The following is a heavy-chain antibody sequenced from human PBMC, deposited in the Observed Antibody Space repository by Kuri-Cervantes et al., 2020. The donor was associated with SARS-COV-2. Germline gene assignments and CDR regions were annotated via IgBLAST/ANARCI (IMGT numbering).Heavy chain of an antibody. D-gene: IGHD2-21*02. CDR2: ISGSGTGT. Sequence: ETLSLTCAASGFTFSSYAMSWVRQAPGRGLEWVSIISGSGTGTYFADSVKGRFTMSRDNYKNTVFLQMNSLTADDTAVYYCAKSLAYCGRGCYWALDYWGQGALVTVSS. V-gene: IGHV3-23*01. CDR1: GFTFSSYA. J-gene: IGHJ4*02. CDR3: AKSLAYCGRGCYWALDY.